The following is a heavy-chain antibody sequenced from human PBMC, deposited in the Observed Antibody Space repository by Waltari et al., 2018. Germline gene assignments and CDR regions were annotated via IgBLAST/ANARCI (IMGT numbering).Heavy chain of an antibody. CDR2: IIPFLGIA. Sequence: QVQLVQSGAEVKKPGSSVKVSCKASGGTFSSYAISWVRQAPGQGLEWMGRIIPFLGIANYAQKFQGRVRITADKSTSTAYMELSSLRSEDTAVYYCARAESSGYYDYWGQGTLVTVSS. V-gene: IGHV1-69*04. D-gene: IGHD3-22*01. CDR3: ARAESSGYYDY. J-gene: IGHJ4*02. CDR1: GGTFSSYA.